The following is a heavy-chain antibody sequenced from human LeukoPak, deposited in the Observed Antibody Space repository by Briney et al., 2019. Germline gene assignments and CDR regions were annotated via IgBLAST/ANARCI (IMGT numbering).Heavy chain of an antibody. CDR1: GFTFSSYA. J-gene: IGHJ4*02. V-gene: IGHV3-30-3*01. CDR3: AKGGDCSGGTCLTTIDF. CDR2: ISYDGSNK. D-gene: IGHD2-15*01. Sequence: GGSLRLSCAASGFTFSSYAMHWVRQAPGKGLEWVAVISYDGSNKYYADSVKGRFTISRDNAKISLFLQMNSLRNEDTALYYCAKGGDCSGGTCLTTIDFWGQGTLVTVSS.